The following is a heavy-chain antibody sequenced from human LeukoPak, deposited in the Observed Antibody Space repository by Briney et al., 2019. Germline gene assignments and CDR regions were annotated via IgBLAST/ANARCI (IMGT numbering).Heavy chain of an antibody. Sequence: SETLSLTCTVSGGSIRSHYWSWIRQPPGKGLEGIGYIYYSGSTNYNPSLKSRVTISVDTSKNQFSLKLSSVTAADTAVYYCARDRGDYDSSGYYGYFDYWGQGALVTVSS. J-gene: IGHJ4*02. CDR1: GGSIRSHY. V-gene: IGHV4-59*11. CDR3: ARDRGDYDSSGYYGYFDY. CDR2: IYYSGST. D-gene: IGHD3-22*01.